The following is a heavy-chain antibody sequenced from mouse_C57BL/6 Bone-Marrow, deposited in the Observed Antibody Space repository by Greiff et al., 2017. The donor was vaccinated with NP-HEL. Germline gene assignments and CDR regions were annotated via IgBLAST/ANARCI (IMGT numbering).Heavy chain of an antibody. CDR1: GYTFTDYE. CDR3: TSHYGYCYFDV. CDR2: IDPETGGT. J-gene: IGHJ1*03. Sequence: QVQLQQSGAELVRPGASVTLSCKASGYTFTDYEMHWVKQTPVHGLEWIGAIDPETGGTASNQKFKGKAILTADKSSRTDYMELSSLTYEASAVYYCTSHYGYCYFDVWGTGTTVTVSS. D-gene: IGHD1-1*01. V-gene: IGHV1-15*01.